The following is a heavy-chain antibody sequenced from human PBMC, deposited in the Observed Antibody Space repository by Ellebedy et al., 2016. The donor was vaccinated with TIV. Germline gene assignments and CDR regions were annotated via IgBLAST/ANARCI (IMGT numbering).Heavy chain of an antibody. V-gene: IGHV4-38-2*02. CDR3: ARDMGIAAAGMGNY. CDR1: GYSISSGYY. Sequence: SETLSLTXTVSGYSISSGYYWGWIRQPPGKGLEWIGSIYHSGSTYYNPSLKSRVTISVDTSKNQFSLKLSSVTAADTAVYYCARDMGIAAAGMGNYWGQGTLVTVSS. J-gene: IGHJ4*02. CDR2: IYHSGST. D-gene: IGHD6-13*01.